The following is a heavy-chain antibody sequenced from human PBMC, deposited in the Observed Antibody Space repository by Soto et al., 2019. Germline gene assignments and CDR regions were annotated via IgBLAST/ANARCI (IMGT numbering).Heavy chain of an antibody. Sequence: GASVKVSCKASGYTFTSYYMHWVRQAPGQGLEWMGIINPSGGSTSYAQKFQGRVTMTRDTSTSTVYMELSSLRSEDTAVYYCASTYCTNGVCYAYGDSYYYYYMDVWGKGTTVTVSS. CDR3: ASTYCTNGVCYAYGDSYYYYYMDV. CDR1: GYTFTSYY. J-gene: IGHJ6*03. V-gene: IGHV1-46*03. D-gene: IGHD2-8*01. CDR2: INPSGGST.